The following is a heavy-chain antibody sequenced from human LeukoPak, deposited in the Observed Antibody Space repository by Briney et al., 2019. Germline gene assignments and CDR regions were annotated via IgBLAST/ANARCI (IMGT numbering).Heavy chain of an antibody. CDR1: GGTFSSYA. V-gene: IGHV1-69*13. CDR2: IIPTFGTA. D-gene: IGHD4-17*01. Sequence: SVKVSCKASGGTFSSYAISWVRQAPGQGLEWMGGIIPTFGTANYAQKFQGRVTITADESTSTAYMELSSLRSEDTAVYYCASGEPVTMSTYYFDYWGQGTLVTVSS. CDR3: ASGEPVTMSTYYFDY. J-gene: IGHJ4*02.